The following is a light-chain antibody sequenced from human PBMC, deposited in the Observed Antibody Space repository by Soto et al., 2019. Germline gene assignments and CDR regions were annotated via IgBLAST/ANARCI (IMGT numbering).Light chain of an antibody. J-gene: IGKJ4*01. CDR2: PAS. Sequence: DIQMTQSPSPASASVGDRVTITCRASQAIGYWLAWYQQKPGKAPKLLIYPASNLQSGVPSRFSGSGSGTDFTLTISSLQPEDFAIYYCQQENSFPLTFGGGTKVEIK. CDR1: QAIGYW. V-gene: IGKV1-12*01. CDR3: QQENSFPLT.